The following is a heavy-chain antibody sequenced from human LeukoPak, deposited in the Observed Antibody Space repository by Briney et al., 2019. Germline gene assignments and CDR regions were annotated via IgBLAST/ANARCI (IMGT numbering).Heavy chain of an antibody. CDR3: AKGRVYGDYGLGY. CDR1: GFTFSSHW. V-gene: IGHV3-7*05. D-gene: IGHD4-17*01. CDR2: IKQDGSEK. Sequence: GGSLRLSCAASGFTFSSHWMSWVRQAPGKGLEWVANIKQDGSEKYYVDSVKGRFTISRDNAKNSLYLQMNSLRAEDTAVYYCAKGRVYGDYGLGYWGQGTLVTVSS. J-gene: IGHJ4*02.